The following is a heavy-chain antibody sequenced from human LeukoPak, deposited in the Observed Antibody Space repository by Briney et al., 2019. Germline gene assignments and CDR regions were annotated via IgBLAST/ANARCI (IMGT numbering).Heavy chain of an antibody. D-gene: IGHD5-18*01. V-gene: IGHV1-46*01. Sequence: ASVKVSCKASGSTFTSYYIHWVRQAPGQGLEWMGIINPSGGSPSYAQKFQGRVTMTRDTSTSTVYMEPSSLTSEDTAVYHCARAMADLDYWGQGTLVTVSS. CDR3: ARAMADLDY. J-gene: IGHJ4*02. CDR2: INPSGGSP. CDR1: GSTFTSYY.